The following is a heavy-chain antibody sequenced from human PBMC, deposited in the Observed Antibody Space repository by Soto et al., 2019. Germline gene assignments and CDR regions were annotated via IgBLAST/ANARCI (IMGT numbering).Heavy chain of an antibody. Sequence: QVQLVQSGAEVKKPGSSVKVSCKASGGTFSSYAISWVRQAPGQGLEWMGGIIPIFGTANYAQKFKGRVTITADESTSTAYMELSSLRSEDTAVYYCARREYCSGGSCFNSFPSKRRTEFDYWGQGTLFTVSS. CDR1: GGTFSSYA. J-gene: IGHJ4*02. CDR2: IIPIFGTA. D-gene: IGHD2-15*01. V-gene: IGHV1-69*01. CDR3: ARREYCSGGSCFNSFPSKRRTEFDY.